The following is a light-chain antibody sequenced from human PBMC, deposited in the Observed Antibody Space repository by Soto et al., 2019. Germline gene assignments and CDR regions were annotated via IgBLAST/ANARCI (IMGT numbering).Light chain of an antibody. CDR1: QSVSSSS. CDR3: QQFGSSRT. J-gene: IGKJ1*01. Sequence: EIVLTQSPGTLSLSPEEKATLSCRASQSVSSSSLAWYQQKPGQAPRLLIYDASSRATGIPERFSGSGSGTDFTLTVSRLEPEDFAVYYCQQFGSSRTFGQGT. CDR2: DAS. V-gene: IGKV3-20*01.